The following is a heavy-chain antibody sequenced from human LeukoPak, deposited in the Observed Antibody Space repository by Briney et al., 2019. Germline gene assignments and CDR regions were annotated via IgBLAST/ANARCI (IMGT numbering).Heavy chain of an antibody. J-gene: IGHJ3*02. CDR3: IRDYNYLWGSYRPEAYI. CDR1: GFTFGDYA. D-gene: IGHD3-16*02. Sequence: GGSLRLSCTASGFTFGDYAMSWVRQAPGKGLEWVGFIRSKGYGGTTEYAAPVKGRFTISRDDSKSIAYLQMNSLKTEDTAVYYCIRDYNYLWGSYRPEAYIWGQGTMVTVSS. V-gene: IGHV3-49*04. CDR2: IRSKGYGGTT.